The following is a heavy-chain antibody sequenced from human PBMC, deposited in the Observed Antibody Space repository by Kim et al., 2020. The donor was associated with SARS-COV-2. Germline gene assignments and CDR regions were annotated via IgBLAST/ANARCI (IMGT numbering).Heavy chain of an antibody. V-gene: IGHV4-31*02. J-gene: IGHJ4*02. D-gene: IGHD4-17*01. Sequence: YYNPSLKSRVTISVDTSKNQFSLKLSSVTAADTAVYYCVRDHSDGDYFDYWGQGTLVTVSS. CDR3: VRDHSDGDYFDY.